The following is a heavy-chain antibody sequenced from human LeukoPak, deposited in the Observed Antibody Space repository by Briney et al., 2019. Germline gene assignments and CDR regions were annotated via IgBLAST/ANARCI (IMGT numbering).Heavy chain of an antibody. J-gene: IGHJ4*02. D-gene: IGHD3-9*01. CDR2: IKQDGGEK. Sequence: PGGSLRLSCAASGFSFSNYWMSWVRQAPGKGLEWVANIKQDGGEKYYVDSVKGRFTISRDNDKNLLYLQMNSLRAEDTAMYYCARGKQLRYFDWLKGPFDYWGQGTLVTVSS. CDR3: ARGKQLRYFDWLKGPFDY. V-gene: IGHV3-7*01. CDR1: GFSFSNYW.